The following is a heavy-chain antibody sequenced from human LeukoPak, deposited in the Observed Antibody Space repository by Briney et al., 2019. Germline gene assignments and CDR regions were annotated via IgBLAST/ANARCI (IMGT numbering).Heavy chain of an antibody. CDR3: ARDRVRQGFFDY. D-gene: IGHD3-10*01. CDR2: IYYSGNT. V-gene: IGHV4-59*01. CDR1: GGSISGYY. J-gene: IGHJ4*02. Sequence: PSETLSLTCTVSGGSISGYYWSWIRPPPGKGLEWIGYIYYSGNTNYNPSLKSRVTISVDTSRNQLSLKLTSVTAADTAVYYCARDRVRQGFFDYWGQGSLVTVSS.